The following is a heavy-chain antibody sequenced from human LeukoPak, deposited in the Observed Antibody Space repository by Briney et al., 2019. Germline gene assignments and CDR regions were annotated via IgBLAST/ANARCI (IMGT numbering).Heavy chain of an antibody. D-gene: IGHD3-16*02. CDR1: GFTFSSYW. V-gene: IGHV3-7*01. J-gene: IGHJ6*03. CDR3: ARVVITSGLYYYYYYMDV. CDR2: IKQDGSEK. Sequence: PGGSLRLSCAASGFTFSSYWMSWVRQAPGKGLEWVANIKQDGSEKYYVDSVKGRFTISRDNAKNSLYLQMNSLRAEDTAVYYCARVVITSGLYYYYYYMDVWGKGTTVTVSS.